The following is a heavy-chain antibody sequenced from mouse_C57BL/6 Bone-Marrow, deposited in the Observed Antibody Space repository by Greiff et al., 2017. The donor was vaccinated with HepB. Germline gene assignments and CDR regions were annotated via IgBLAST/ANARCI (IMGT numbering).Heavy chain of an antibody. D-gene: IGHD1-1*01. V-gene: IGHV5-4*01. Sequence: EVHLVESGGGLVKPGGSLKLSCAASGFTFSSYAMSWVRQTPEKRLEWVATISDGGSYTYYPDNVKGRFTISRDNAKNNLYLQMSHLKSEDTAMYYCARDLYGSSNWYFDVWGTGTTVTVSS. CDR2: ISDGGSYT. J-gene: IGHJ1*03. CDR3: ARDLYGSSNWYFDV. CDR1: GFTFSSYA.